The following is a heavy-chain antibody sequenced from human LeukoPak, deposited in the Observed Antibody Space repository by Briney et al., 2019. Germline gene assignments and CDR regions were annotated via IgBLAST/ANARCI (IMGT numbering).Heavy chain of an antibody. D-gene: IGHD6-6*01. V-gene: IGHV4-59*01. CDR3: ARALTYSSSSPYFDY. Sequence: SETLSLTCTVSGGSISSYYWSWIRQPPGKGLEWIGYIYYSGSTNYNPSLKSRVTISVDTSKNQFSLKLSSVTAADTAVYYCARALTYSSSSPYFDYWGQGTLVIVSS. CDR2: IYYSGST. J-gene: IGHJ4*02. CDR1: GGSISSYY.